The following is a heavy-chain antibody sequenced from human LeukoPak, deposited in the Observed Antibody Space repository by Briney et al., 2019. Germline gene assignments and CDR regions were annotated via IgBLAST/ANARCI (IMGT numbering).Heavy chain of an antibody. V-gene: IGHV4-59*01. J-gene: IGHJ5*02. Sequence: SETPSLTCAVSGGSITSYYWNWIRQPPGKGLEWIGYIHHTGKNWYNPPLQSRVTLSVDTSKSEFSLRLNSVTAADTAVYYCAKWHEKLLAFDPGGQGTLVTVSS. D-gene: IGHD1-7*01. CDR2: IHHTGKN. CDR1: GGSITSYY. CDR3: AKWHEKLLAFDP.